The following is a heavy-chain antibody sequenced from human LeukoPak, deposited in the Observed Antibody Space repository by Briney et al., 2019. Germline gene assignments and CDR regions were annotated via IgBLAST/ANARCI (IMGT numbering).Heavy chain of an antibody. CDR2: ISAYNGNT. CDR1: GYTFTTYG. CDR3: AKGGAMVPTIDY. J-gene: IGHJ4*02. V-gene: IGHV1-18*01. D-gene: IGHD4/OR15-4a*01. Sequence: ASVKVSCKASGYTFTTYGINWVRQAPGQGLEWMGWISAYNGNTNYAQKLQGRVTMTIDTSTTTTYMDLSSLTSDDTAIYYCAKGGAMVPTIDYWGQGTLVTVSS.